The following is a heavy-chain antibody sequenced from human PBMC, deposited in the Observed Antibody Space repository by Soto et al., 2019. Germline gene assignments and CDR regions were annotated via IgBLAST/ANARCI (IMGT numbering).Heavy chain of an antibody. CDR3: ARDSGYGSGASVNNYIDY. Sequence: VGSMILCGASSRSPYSRSEMNWVRPTQGQGPEWVSYISSSGTTIYYADSVKGRFTISRDNAKKSLYLQMDSLRAEDTAVYYCARDSGYGSGASVNNYIDYWRHGTRVTVSS. CDR2: ISSSGTTI. CDR1: RSPYSRSE. J-gene: IGHJ4*01. D-gene: IGHD3-10*01. V-gene: IGHV3-48*03.